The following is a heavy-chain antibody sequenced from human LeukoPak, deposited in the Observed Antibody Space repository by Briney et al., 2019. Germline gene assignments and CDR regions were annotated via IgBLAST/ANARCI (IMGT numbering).Heavy chain of an antibody. D-gene: IGHD5-12*01. CDR3: AKGDVVTSIFPLDY. CDR1: GFTFSSYA. J-gene: IGHJ4*02. Sequence: GGSLRLSCAASGFTFSSYAMSWVRQAPGKGLEWVSGISGSGGTTYYADSVQGRFTISRDNSKKTLFLQMSSLRAEDTAVYYCAKGDVVTSIFPLDYWGQGTLVIVSS. V-gene: IGHV3-23*01. CDR2: ISGSGGTT.